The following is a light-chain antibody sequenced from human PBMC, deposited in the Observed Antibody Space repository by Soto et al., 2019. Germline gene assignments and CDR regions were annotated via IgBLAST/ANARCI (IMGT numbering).Light chain of an antibody. CDR3: QQHSTYPPWT. J-gene: IGKJ1*01. CDR1: QISSSY. Sequence: IHTTQSPSSKSASVLDGDTITCRAKQISSSYVSWYQQKPGKAPKLLIYAASRLQSGVPSRFSGSRSGTDFTLTISSLQPEDSATYYCQQHSTYPPWTFGQGTKVDIK. V-gene: IGKV1-39*01. CDR2: AAS.